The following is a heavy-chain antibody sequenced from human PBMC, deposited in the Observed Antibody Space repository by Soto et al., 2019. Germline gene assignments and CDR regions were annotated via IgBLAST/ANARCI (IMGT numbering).Heavy chain of an antibody. V-gene: IGHV4-39*01. CDR3: ARRGKVVVVTSYYYGMDV. CDR1: GGSISSSSYY. Sequence: QLQLQESGPGLVKPSETLSLTCTVSGGSISSSSYYWGWIRQPPGKGLEWIGSIYYSGSTYYNPSLKSRVTISVDTSKNQFSLKLSSVTAADTAVYYCARRGKVVVVTSYYYGMDVWGQGTTVTVSS. J-gene: IGHJ6*02. CDR2: IYYSGST. D-gene: IGHD2-15*01.